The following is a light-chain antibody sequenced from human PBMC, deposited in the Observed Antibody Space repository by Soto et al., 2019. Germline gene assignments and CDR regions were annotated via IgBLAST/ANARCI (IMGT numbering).Light chain of an antibody. Sequence: QSALTQPASVSGSPGQSITISCTGTSSDVGSYNLVSWYQQHPGKAPKLMIYEGSKRPSGVSNRFSGSKSGNTASLTISGVQAEDEADYYCCSYAGCSTYVFGTGTKVTVL. CDR3: CSYAGCSTYV. V-gene: IGLV2-23*01. CDR1: SSDVGSYNL. J-gene: IGLJ1*01. CDR2: EGS.